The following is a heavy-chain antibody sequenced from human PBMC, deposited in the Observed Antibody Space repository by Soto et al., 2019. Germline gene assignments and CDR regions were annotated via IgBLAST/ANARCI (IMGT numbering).Heavy chain of an antibody. V-gene: IGHV1-69*13. D-gene: IGHD3-22*01. CDR3: ARDRDYYDSSGYYNYCDY. CDR1: GGTFSSYA. CDR2: IIPIFGTA. J-gene: IGHJ4*02. Sequence: SVKVSCKASGGTFSSYAISWVRQAPGQGLEWMGGIIPIFGTANYAQKFQGRVTITADESTRTAYMELSSLRSEDTAVYYCARDRDYYDSSGYYNYCDYWGQGTRVTVSS.